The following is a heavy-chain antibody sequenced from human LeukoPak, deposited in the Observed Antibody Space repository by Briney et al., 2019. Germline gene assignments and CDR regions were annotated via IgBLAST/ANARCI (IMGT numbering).Heavy chain of an antibody. CDR1: GFTFSSYW. V-gene: IGHV3-30*18. CDR2: ISYDGNNK. D-gene: IGHD2-21*02. Sequence: GGSLRLSCAASGFTFSSYWMSWVRQAPGKGLEWVAVISYDGNNKYYADSVKGRFTISRDNSKNTLYLQMNSLRAEDTAVYYCAKDVAGDPTIDYWGQGTLVTVSS. CDR3: AKDVAGDPTIDY. J-gene: IGHJ4*02.